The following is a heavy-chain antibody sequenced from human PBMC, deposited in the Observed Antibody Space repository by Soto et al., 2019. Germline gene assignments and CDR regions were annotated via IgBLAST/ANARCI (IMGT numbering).Heavy chain of an antibody. V-gene: IGHV4-34*01. Sequence: SETLSLTYAVVGGSFRGHYWSWIRQPPGKGLEWIGKINHSGSTNYNPSLKSRVTISVDTSKNQFSLKLSSVTAADTAVYYCARAAYDILTGSYYFDYWGQGTLVTVSS. J-gene: IGHJ4*02. CDR1: GGSFRGHY. D-gene: IGHD3-9*01. CDR2: INHSGST. CDR3: ARAAYDILTGSYYFDY.